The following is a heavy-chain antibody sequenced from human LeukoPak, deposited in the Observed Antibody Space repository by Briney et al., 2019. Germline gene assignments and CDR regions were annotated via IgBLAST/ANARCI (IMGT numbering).Heavy chain of an antibody. D-gene: IGHD2-15*01. CDR1: GFTFSSYS. J-gene: IGHJ6*03. Sequence: GGSLRLSCAASGFTFSSYSMNWVRQAPGKGLEWVSYISSSSSTIYYADSVKGRFTISRDNAKNSLYLQMNSLRAEDTAVYYCARAGYCSGGSCYSSDYYYYMDVWGKGTTVTVSS. CDR2: ISSSSSTI. V-gene: IGHV3-48*01. CDR3: ARAGYCSGGSCYSSDYYYYMDV.